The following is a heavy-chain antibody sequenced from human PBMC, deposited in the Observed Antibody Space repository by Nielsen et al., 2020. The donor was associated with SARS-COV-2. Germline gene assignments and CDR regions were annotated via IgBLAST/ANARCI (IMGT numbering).Heavy chain of an antibody. CDR2: ISYDGSNK. J-gene: IGHJ4*02. Sequence: GESLKISCAASGFTFSSYGMHWVRQAPGKGLEWVAVISYDGSNKYYADSVKGRFTISRDNSKNTLYLQMNSLRAEDTAVYYCARDFTRYSGSYSAFDYWGQGTLVTVSS. D-gene: IGHD1-26*01. CDR3: ARDFTRYSGSYSAFDY. CDR1: GFTFSSYG. V-gene: IGHV3-30*03.